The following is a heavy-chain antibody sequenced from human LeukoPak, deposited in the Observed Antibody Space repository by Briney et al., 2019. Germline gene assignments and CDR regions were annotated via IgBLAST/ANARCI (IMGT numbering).Heavy chain of an antibody. Sequence: SETLSLTCTVSSXSVNSGSYYWNWIRQPPGKGLEWIGCIYYSGGTKYNPSLTSRVTISADTSKNQFSLQLTSVTAADTAVYYCARAVAGTLVRFDYWGQGTLVTVSS. CDR2: IYYSGGT. V-gene: IGHV4-61*01. J-gene: IGHJ4*02. D-gene: IGHD6-19*01. CDR1: SXSVNSGSYY. CDR3: ARAVAGTLVRFDY.